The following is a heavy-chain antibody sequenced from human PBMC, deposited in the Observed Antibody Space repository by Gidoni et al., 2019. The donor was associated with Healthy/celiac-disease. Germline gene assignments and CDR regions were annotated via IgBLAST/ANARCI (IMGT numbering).Heavy chain of an antibody. D-gene: IGHD3-22*01. CDR1: GYTFTSYG. Sequence: KPGASVEVSCKASGYTFTSYGISWVRQAPGQGLEWMGWISAYNGTTNYAQKLQGRVTMTTATSTSTAYMELRSLRSDDTAVYYCARDYYDSSGYYGSNAFDIWGQGTMVTVSS. J-gene: IGHJ3*02. V-gene: IGHV1-18*01. CDR3: ARDYYDSSGYYGSNAFDI. CDR2: ISAYNGTT.